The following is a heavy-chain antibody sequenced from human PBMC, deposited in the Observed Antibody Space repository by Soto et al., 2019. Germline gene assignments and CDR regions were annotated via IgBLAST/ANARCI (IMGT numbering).Heavy chain of an antibody. J-gene: IGHJ4*02. Sequence: SETLSLTCTVSGGSISSYYWSWIRQPPGKGLEWIGYIYYSGSTNYNPSLKSRVTISVDTSKNQFSLKLSSVTAADTAVYYCARDPLSGSYDYWGQGTLVTVSS. V-gene: IGHV4-59*01. CDR2: IYYSGST. CDR1: GGSISSYY. D-gene: IGHD1-26*01. CDR3: ARDPLSGSYDY.